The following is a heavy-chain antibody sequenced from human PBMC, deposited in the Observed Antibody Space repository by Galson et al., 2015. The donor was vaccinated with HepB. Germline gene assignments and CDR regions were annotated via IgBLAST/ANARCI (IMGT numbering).Heavy chain of an antibody. D-gene: IGHD4-17*01. Sequence: SLRLSCAASGFTLSNYWMDWVRQVPGKGLVWVSRIKSDGSFTNYADSVKGRFTISRDNAKNTLYLQMNRLRAEDAAVYYCTRVAYGNDYWGQGTPVDVSS. CDR3: TRVAYGNDY. V-gene: IGHV3-74*01. J-gene: IGHJ4*02. CDR1: GFTLSNYW. CDR2: IKSDGSFT.